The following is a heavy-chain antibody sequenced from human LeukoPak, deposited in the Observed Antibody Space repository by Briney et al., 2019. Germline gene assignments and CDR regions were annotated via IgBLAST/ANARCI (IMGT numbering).Heavy chain of an antibody. J-gene: IGHJ5*02. Sequence: SETLSLTCTVSGYSISSGYYWGWIRQPPGKGLEWIGSIYHSGSTYYNPSLKSRVTISVDTSKNQFSLKLSSVTAADTAVYYCARKRIYSGSYQVGWFDPWGQGTLVTVSS. CDR3: ARKRIYSGSYQVGWFDP. V-gene: IGHV4-38-2*02. CDR1: GYSISSGYY. CDR2: IYHSGST. D-gene: IGHD1-26*01.